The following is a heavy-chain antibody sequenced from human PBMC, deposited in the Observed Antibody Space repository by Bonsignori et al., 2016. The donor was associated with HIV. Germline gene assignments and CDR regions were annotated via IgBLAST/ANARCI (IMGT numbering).Heavy chain of an antibody. Sequence: WIRQPPGKGLEWIGEINHSGSTNYNPSLKSRVTISVDTSKNQFSLKLSSVTAADTAVYYCARGMAARHLPSNYYYMDVWGKGTTVTVS. D-gene: IGHD6-6*01. CDR2: INHSGST. V-gene: IGHV4-34*01. CDR3: ARGMAARHLPSNYYYMDV. J-gene: IGHJ6*03.